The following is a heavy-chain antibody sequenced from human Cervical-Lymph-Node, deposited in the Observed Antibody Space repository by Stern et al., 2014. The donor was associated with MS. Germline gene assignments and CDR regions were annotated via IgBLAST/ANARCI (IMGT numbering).Heavy chain of an antibody. Sequence: VQLVESGPEVKRPGESLKISCQASGYTFTSYWIGWVRQMPGKGLEWIAIIFPGGSDIRYSPSFQAQVTISADRSSSTAYWQWNNLKASDTAIYYCARQRYFDYWGQGTLVTVSS. V-gene: IGHV5-51*01. CDR2: IFPGGSDI. CDR1: GYTFTSYW. CDR3: ARQRYFDY. J-gene: IGHJ4*02.